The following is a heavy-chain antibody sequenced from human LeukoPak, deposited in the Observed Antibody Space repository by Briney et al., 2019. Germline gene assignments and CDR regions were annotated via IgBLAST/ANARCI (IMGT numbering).Heavy chain of an antibody. CDR3: ARFGALFGSSSKYHYMDV. Sequence: SVKVSCKASGGTFSSYAISWVRQAPGQGLEWVGRIIPIFGTANYAQKFQGRVTITTDESTSTAYMELSSLRSEDTAVYYCARFGALFGSSSKYHYMDVWGKGTTVTVSS. CDR1: GGTFSSYA. CDR2: IIPIFGTA. D-gene: IGHD6-6*01. V-gene: IGHV1-69*05. J-gene: IGHJ6*03.